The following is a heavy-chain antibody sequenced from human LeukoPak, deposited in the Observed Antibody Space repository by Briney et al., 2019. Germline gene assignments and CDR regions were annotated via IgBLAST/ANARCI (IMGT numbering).Heavy chain of an antibody. Sequence: SVKVSCKASRGTFSSYAISWVRQAPGQGLEWMGRIIPIFGTANYAQKFQGGVTITTDESTSTAYMELSSLRSEDTAVYYCAITAREEFAGITMIVVDSYFDYWGQGTLVTVSS. J-gene: IGHJ4*02. CDR3: AITAREEFAGITMIVVDSYFDY. CDR1: RGTFSSYA. D-gene: IGHD3-22*01. V-gene: IGHV1-69*05. CDR2: IIPIFGTA.